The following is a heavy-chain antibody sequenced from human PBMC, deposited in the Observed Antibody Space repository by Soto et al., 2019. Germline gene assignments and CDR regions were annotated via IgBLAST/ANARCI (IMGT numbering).Heavy chain of an antibody. CDR3: ARDGWGGWSYYFDY. V-gene: IGHV3-30-3*01. Sequence: QVQLVESGGGVVQPGRSLRLSCAASGFTFSSYAMHWVHQAPGKGLEWVAVISYDGSNKYYADSVKGRFTISRDNSKKTLYLQMNSLRAEDTAVYYCARDGWGGWSYYFDYWGQGTLVTVSS. CDR1: GFTFSSYA. D-gene: IGHD6-19*01. CDR2: ISYDGSNK. J-gene: IGHJ4*02.